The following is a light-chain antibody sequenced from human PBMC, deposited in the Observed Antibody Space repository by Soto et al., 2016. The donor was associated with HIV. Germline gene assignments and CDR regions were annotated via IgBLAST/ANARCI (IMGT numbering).Light chain of an antibody. V-gene: IGKV1-5*03. CDR1: QSISSW. CDR3: QQCNSYGT. J-gene: IGKJ1*01. Sequence: DIQMTQSPSTLSASVGDRVTITCRASQSISSWLAWYQQKPGKAPKLLIYKASSLESGVPSRFSGSGSGTEFTLTISSLQPDDFATYYSQQCNSYGTFGQGTKVGNQT. CDR2: KAS.